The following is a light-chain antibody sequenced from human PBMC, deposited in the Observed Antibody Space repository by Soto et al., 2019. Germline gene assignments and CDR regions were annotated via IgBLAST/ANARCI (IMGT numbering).Light chain of an antibody. J-gene: IGLJ3*02. Sequence: QSALTQPPSASVSPGQSVTISCAGTSSDVGGFDYVSWYQQHPTKAPKLLIYEVIKRPSGVPDRFSGSKSGNTASLPVSGLQADDEADYYCSSYAGSNGVLFGGGTKVTVL. CDR3: SSYAGSNGVL. CDR2: EVI. CDR1: SSDVGGFDY. V-gene: IGLV2-8*01.